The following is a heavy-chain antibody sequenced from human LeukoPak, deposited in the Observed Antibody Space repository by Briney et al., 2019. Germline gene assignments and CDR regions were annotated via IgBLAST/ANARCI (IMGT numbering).Heavy chain of an antibody. J-gene: IGHJ3*01. CDR1: GFTFSGHW. D-gene: IGHD1-26*01. V-gene: IGHV3-7*01. CDR2: MNGDGSQI. CDR3: VAWGNSGNS. Sequence: VGSLSLSCAASGFTFSGHWMRWVRQAPAEGREWVAHMNGDGSQIYYMAFVKGRFTISRDNAKNSLYLQMNGLRAEDTAVYYCVAWGNSGNSWGQGTMVIVSS.